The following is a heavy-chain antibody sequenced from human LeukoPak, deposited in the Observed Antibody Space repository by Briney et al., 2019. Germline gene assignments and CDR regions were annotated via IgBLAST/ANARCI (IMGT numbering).Heavy chain of an antibody. CDR2: INPRGTAT. J-gene: IGHJ5*02. V-gene: IGHV1-46*01. D-gene: IGHD3-16*01. CDR3: ARDTSEGDYAWWFDP. CDR1: GYSFTSHY. Sequence: ASVKVSCKASGYSFTSHYMHWVRQAPGQGLEWMGLINPRGTATRYAESFQGRLTLSRDLSTSTDYMELSSLRSDDTAVYFCARDTSEGDYAWWFDPWGQGTLVTVSS.